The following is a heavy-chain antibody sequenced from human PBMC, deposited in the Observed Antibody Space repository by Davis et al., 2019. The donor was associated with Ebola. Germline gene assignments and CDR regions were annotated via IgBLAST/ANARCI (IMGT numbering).Heavy chain of an antibody. J-gene: IGHJ4*02. CDR3: ARVWNDYGSGSYYDY. CDR2: IYYSGST. CDR1: GDSIGTYY. V-gene: IGHV4-59*01. Sequence: MPSETLSLTCTVSGDSIGTYYWSWIRQPPGKRLEWIGYIYYSGSTNYNSSLKSRVTISVDTSKNQFSLKLSSVTTADTAVYYCARVWNDYGSGSYYDYWGQGILVTVSS. D-gene: IGHD3-10*01.